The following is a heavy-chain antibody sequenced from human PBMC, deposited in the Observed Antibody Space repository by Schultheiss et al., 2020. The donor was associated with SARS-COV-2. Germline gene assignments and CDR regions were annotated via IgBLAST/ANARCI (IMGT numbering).Heavy chain of an antibody. D-gene: IGHD6-19*01. V-gene: IGHV3-11*06. J-gene: IGHJ4*02. Sequence: GGSLRLSCAASGFTFSDYYMSWIRQAPGKGLEWVSYISSSSSYTNYADSVKGRFTISRDNSKNSLYLQMNSLRAEDTAVYYCARVPVAGVDYWGQGTLVTVSS. CDR2: ISSSSSYT. CDR3: ARVPVAGVDY. CDR1: GFTFSDYY.